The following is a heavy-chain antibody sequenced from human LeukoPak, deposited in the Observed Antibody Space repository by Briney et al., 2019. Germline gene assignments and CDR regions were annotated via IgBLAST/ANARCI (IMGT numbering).Heavy chain of an antibody. CDR1: GFTFSSYA. CDR2: ISGSGVIT. CDR3: AKDDAWVRYQD. Sequence: GGSLRLSCAASGFTFSSYAMNWVRQAPGKGLEWVSGISGSGVITYYADSVKGRFTISRDNSKNTLDLQMNSLRAEDTAVYYCAKDDAWVRYQDWGQGTLVTVSS. D-gene: IGHD5-12*01. J-gene: IGHJ4*02. V-gene: IGHV3-23*01.